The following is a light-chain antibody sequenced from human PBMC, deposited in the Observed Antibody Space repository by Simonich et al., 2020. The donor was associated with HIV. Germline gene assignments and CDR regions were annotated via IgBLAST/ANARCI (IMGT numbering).Light chain of an antibody. CDR2: EDN. CDR3: QSYDSSNHVV. V-gene: IGLV6-57*03. Sequence: NFMLTQPHSVSESPGKTITISCTRSSASIASNHLQWYHQRPGSAPTTVLYEDNQRPSGVPDRFFGSIDSSSNSASLTISGLKTEDEADYYCQSYDSSNHVVFGGGTKLTVL. J-gene: IGLJ2*01. CDR1: SASIASNH.